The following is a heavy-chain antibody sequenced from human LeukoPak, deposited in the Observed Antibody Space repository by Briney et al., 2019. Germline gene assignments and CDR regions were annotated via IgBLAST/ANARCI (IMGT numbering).Heavy chain of an antibody. D-gene: IGHD2-15*01. J-gene: IGHJ3*02. V-gene: IGHV3-7*01. CDR2: IKQDGSEK. CDR3: ARDVVGGISDAFDI. Sequence: GGSLRLSCAASGFTFSSYWMSWVRQAPGKGLEWVANIKQDGSEKYYVDSVKGRFTISRDNAKNSLYLQMNSLRAEDTAVYYCARDVVGGISDAFDIWGQGTMVTASS. CDR1: GFTFSSYW.